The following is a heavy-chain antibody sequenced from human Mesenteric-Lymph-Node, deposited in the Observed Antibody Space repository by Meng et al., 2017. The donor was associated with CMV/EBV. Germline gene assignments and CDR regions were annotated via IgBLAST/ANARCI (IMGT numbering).Heavy chain of an antibody. J-gene: IGHJ6*02. CDR1: GYTFTSYD. Sequence: ASVKVSCKASGYTFTSYDINWVRQATGQGLEWMGWMNPNSGNTGYAQKFQGRVTITRNTSISTAYMELSSLRSEDTAVYYCARGISDHHGMDVWGQGTTVTVSS. V-gene: IGHV1-8*03. D-gene: IGHD1-14*01. CDR2: MNPNSGNT. CDR3: ARGISDHHGMDV.